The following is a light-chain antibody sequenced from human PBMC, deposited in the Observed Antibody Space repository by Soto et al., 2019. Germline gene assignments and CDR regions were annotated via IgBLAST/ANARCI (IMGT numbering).Light chain of an antibody. J-gene: IGKJ2*01. Sequence: EIVMTQSPATLSVSPGERATLSCRASQSVSSNLAWYQQKPGQAPRLLIYGASTRATGIPARFSGSGSGTEFTRTISSLQSEDFAVYYCQQYNNWTYTFGQGTKLEIK. CDR1: QSVSSN. CDR2: GAS. V-gene: IGKV3-15*01. CDR3: QQYNNWTYT.